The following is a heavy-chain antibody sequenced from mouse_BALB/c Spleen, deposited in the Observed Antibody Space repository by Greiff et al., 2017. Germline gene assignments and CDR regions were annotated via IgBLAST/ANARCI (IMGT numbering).Heavy chain of an antibody. V-gene: IGHV1-9*01. CDR3: ARGEITTVVDY. Sequence: VKLVESGAELMKPGASVKISCKATGYTFSSYWIEWVKQRPGHGLEWIGEILPGSGSTNYNEKFKGKATFTADTSSNTAYMQLSSLTSEDSAVYYCARGEITTVVDYWGQGTTLTVSS. CDR2: ILPGSGST. D-gene: IGHD1-1*01. J-gene: IGHJ2*01. CDR1: GYTFSSYW.